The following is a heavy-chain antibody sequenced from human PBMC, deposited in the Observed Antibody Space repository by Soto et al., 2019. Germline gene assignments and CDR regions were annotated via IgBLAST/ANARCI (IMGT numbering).Heavy chain of an antibody. Sequence: SETLSLTCAVYGGSFSGYYWSWIRQPPGKGLEWIGEINHSGSTNYNPSLKSRVTISVDTSKNQFSLKLSSVTAADTAVYYCARRRMERHRHFDYWVQGTLVTVSA. D-gene: IGHD6-25*01. CDR2: INHSGST. J-gene: IGHJ4*02. CDR1: GGSFSGYY. CDR3: ARRRMERHRHFDY. V-gene: IGHV4-34*01.